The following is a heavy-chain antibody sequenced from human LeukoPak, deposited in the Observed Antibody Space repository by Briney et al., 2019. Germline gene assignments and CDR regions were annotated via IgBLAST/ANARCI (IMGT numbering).Heavy chain of an antibody. D-gene: IGHD5-12*01. V-gene: IGHV4-4*07. J-gene: IGHJ5*02. CDR3: ARDYVYSGYDTANWFDP. Sequence: SETLSLTCTVSGGSISSYYWSWIRQPAGKGLEWIGRIYTSGSTNYNPSLKSRVTMSVDTSKKQFSLKLSSVTAADTAVYYCARDYVYSGYDTANWFDPWGQGTLVTVSS. CDR2: IYTSGST. CDR1: GGSISSYY.